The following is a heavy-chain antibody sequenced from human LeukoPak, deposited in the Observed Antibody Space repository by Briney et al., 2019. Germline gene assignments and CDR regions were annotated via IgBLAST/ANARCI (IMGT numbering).Heavy chain of an antibody. J-gene: IGHJ6*03. CDR2: IYYSGST. Sequence: SETLSLTCTVSGGSISSHYWSWTRQPPGKGLEWIGYIYYSGSTNYNPSLKSRVTISVDTSKNQFSLKLSSVTAADTAVYYCARDRVDTAMVGYYYYYYMDVWGKGTTVTVSS. CDR3: ARDRVDTAMVGYYYYYYMDV. V-gene: IGHV4-59*11. D-gene: IGHD5-18*01. CDR1: GGSISSHY.